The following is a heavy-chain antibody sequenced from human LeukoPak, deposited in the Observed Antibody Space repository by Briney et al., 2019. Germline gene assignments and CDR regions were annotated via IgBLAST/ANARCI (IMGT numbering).Heavy chain of an antibody. D-gene: IGHD4-23*01. CDR2: IYSSGNT. CDR1: GASITNPY. CDR3: ANSYDGKIVPFDN. V-gene: IGHV4-4*09. Sequence: SETLSLTCTVSGASITNPYWNWVRQPPGKGLEWIGYIYSSGNTNYNPSLKSRVTISLDVSKNQFSLKLTSVTAADTAVYYCANSYDGKIVPFDNWGQGALVAVSS. J-gene: IGHJ4*02.